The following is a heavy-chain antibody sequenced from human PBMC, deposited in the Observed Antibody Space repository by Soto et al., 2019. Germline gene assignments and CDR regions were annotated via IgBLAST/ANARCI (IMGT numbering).Heavy chain of an antibody. Sequence: SVKVSCKASGGTFSSYAISWVRQAPGQGXEWMGGIIPIFGTANYAQKFQGRVTITADESTSTAYMELSSLRSEDTAVYYCASHRYYDFWSGYYSPAYYYGMDVWGQGTTVTVSS. D-gene: IGHD3-3*01. CDR3: ASHRYYDFWSGYYSPAYYYGMDV. V-gene: IGHV1-69*13. CDR1: GGTFSSYA. CDR2: IIPIFGTA. J-gene: IGHJ6*02.